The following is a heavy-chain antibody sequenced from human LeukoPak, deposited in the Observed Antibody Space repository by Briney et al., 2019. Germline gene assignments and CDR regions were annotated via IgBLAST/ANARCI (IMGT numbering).Heavy chain of an antibody. D-gene: IGHD4-23*01. CDR2: IYYSGST. V-gene: IGHV4-39*01. Sequence: SETLSLTCAVSGGSISSSNRWSWIRQPPGKGLEWIGSIYYSGSTYYNPSLKSRVTISVDTSKNQFSLKLSSVTAADTAVYYCARHSYHDYGGMGSYWYFDLWGRGTLVTVSS. CDR3: ARHSYHDYGGMGSYWYFDL. J-gene: IGHJ2*01. CDR1: GGSISSSNR.